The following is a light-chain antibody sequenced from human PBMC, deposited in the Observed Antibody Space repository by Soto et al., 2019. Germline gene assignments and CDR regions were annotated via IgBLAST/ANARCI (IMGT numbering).Light chain of an antibody. J-gene: IGKJ1*01. CDR1: QSISPY. V-gene: IGKV1-5*03. Sequence: IQMTQSPSTLSAAAEDRVTITCRASQSISPYLAWYQQKPGKAPKLLIYMASSLQSGVPSGFSGSGSGTEFTLTISSLQPDDFATYYCQRSNSYPWTFGQGTQVDIK. CDR3: QRSNSYPWT. CDR2: MAS.